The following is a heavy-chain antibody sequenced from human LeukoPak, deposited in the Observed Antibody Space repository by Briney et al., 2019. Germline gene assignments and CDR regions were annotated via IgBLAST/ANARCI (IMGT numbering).Heavy chain of an antibody. J-gene: IGHJ5*02. CDR2: INHSGST. CDR1: GGSFSGYY. Sequence: KPSETLSLTCAVYGGSFSGYYWSWIRQPPGKGLEWIGEINHSGSTNYNPSLKSRVTISVDTSKNQFSLKLSSVTAADTAVYYCARVHIVVVSPIGNWFDPWGQGTLVTVSS. CDR3: ARVHIVVVSPIGNWFDP. D-gene: IGHD2-21*01. V-gene: IGHV4-34*01.